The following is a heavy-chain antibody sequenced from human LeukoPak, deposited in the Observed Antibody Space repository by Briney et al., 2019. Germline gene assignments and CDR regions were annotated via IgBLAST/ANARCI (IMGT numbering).Heavy chain of an antibody. CDR2: ISSSTSSM. CDR1: GFTFSSYE. J-gene: IGHJ3*02. CDR3: ARRASMVRGVIGAFDI. V-gene: IGHV3-21*01. D-gene: IGHD3-10*01. Sequence: GGSLRLSCAASGFTFSSYEMNWVRQAPGKGLEWVSFISSSTSSMFYADSVKGRFTISRDNAKNSLYLQMNSLRAEDTAVYYCARRASMVRGVIGAFDIWGQGTMVTVSS.